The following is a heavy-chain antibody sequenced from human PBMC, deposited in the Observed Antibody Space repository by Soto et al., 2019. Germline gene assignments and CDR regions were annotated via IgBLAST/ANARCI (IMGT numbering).Heavy chain of an antibody. J-gene: IGHJ4*02. D-gene: IGHD5-18*01. CDR1: GLTFTSYN. V-gene: IGHV3-48*02. Sequence: EVQLVESVGGLVQPGGSLRLSCAASGLTFTSYNMNWVRQAPGKGLEWVSFISSSSSTIYYADSVKGRFTISRDNAKNSLYLQMNSLRDEDTAVYYCARDRGYTYGFDYWGQGTLVTVSS. CDR2: ISSSSSTI. CDR3: ARDRGYTYGFDY.